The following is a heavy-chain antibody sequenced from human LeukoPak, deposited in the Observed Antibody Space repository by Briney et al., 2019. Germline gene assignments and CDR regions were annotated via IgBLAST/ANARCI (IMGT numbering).Heavy chain of an antibody. CDR1: GASISSYY. CDR2: IYYSGST. Sequence: SETLSLTCTVSGASISSYYWSWIRQPPGKGLEWIGYIYYSGSTNYNPSLKSRVTISVDTSKNQFSLKLSSVTAADTAVYYCAREGYSGSSEFDYWGQGTLVIVSS. J-gene: IGHJ4*02. V-gene: IGHV4-59*01. CDR3: AREGYSGSSEFDY. D-gene: IGHD1-26*01.